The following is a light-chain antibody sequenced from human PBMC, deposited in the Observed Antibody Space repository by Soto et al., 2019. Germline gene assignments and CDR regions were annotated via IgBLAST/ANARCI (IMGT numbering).Light chain of an antibody. V-gene: IGLV1-40*01. J-gene: IGLJ2*01. CDR3: QSYDSSLSGVV. CDR2: GNT. CDR1: SSNIGAGYD. Sequence: QSALTQPPSVSGAPGQTVTISCTGSSSNIGAGYDVHWYQQLPGTAPKLLIYGNTNRPSVVPDRFSGSKSGTSASLAITGLQAEDEADYYCQSYDSSLSGVVFGGGTKLTVL.